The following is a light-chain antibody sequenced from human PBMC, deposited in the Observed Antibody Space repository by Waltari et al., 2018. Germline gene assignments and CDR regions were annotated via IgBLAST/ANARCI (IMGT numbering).Light chain of an antibody. CDR1: YITTKR. CDR2: GDT. CDR3: QVWDFGSDQYV. J-gene: IGLJ1*01. V-gene: IGLV3-21*02. Sequence: SYVLTQPPSMSVAPGQTATITCEGNYITTKRVHWYQQKAGQAPVLVIYGDTDRPPGISGRFSGANRRGTATLTISGVEPGDEADYYCQVWDFGSDQYVFGPGTMVTVL.